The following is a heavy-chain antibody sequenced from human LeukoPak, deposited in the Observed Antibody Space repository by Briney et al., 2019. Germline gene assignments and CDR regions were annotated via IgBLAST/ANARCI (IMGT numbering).Heavy chain of an antibody. Sequence: GGSLRLSCSASGFTFSSYAMHWVRQAPGKGLEWVAVISYDGSNKYYADSVKGRFTISRDNSKNTLYLQMNSLRAEDTAVYYCAKDLRGACHFDYWGQGTLVTVSS. CDR3: AKDLRGACHFDY. CDR1: GFTFSSYA. D-gene: IGHD4/OR15-4a*01. CDR2: ISYDGSNK. J-gene: IGHJ4*02. V-gene: IGHV3-30*04.